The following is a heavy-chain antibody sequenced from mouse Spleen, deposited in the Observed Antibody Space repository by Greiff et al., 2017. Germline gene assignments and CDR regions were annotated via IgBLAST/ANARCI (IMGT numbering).Heavy chain of an antibody. J-gene: IGHJ3*01. V-gene: IGHV2-2*01. CDR1: GFSLTSYG. CDR2: IWSGGST. CDR3: ARSGLRAWFAY. D-gene: IGHD2-4*01. Sequence: VQLQESGPGLVQPSQSLSITCTVSGFSLTSYGVHWVRQSPGKGLEWLGEIWSGGSTDYNAAFISRLSISKDNSKSQVFFKMNSLQAEDSAIYYGARSGLRAWFAYWGQGTLVTVSA.